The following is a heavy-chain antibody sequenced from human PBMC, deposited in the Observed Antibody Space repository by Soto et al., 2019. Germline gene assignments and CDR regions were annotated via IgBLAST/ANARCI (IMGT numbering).Heavy chain of an antibody. Sequence: QVQLVESGGGVVQPGRSLRLSCAASGFTFSSYAMHWVRQAPGKGLEWVAVISYDGSNKYYADSVKGRFTISRDNSKNTLYLQMNSLRAEDTAVYYCARVSPYCGGDCYPDYWGQATLVTVSS. D-gene: IGHD2-21*02. V-gene: IGHV3-30-3*01. CDR1: GFTFSSYA. J-gene: IGHJ4*02. CDR2: ISYDGSNK. CDR3: ARVSPYCGGDCYPDY.